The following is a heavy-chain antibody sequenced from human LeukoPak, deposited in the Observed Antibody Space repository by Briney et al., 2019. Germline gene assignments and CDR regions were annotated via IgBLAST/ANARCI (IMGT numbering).Heavy chain of an antibody. V-gene: IGHV1-2*06. CDR1: GYSFTVYY. J-gene: IGHJ4*02. D-gene: IGHD5-12*01. Sequence: GASVKVSCKASGYSFTVYYIHWVRQAPGQGLEWMGRINPNTGVTDYAQKFQGRVTVTRDTSIGTVSMDLRLRSNDTAVYYCARGSRGGGYEAFDFWGQGIQVTVSS. CDR3: ARGSRGGGYEAFDF. CDR2: INPNTGVT.